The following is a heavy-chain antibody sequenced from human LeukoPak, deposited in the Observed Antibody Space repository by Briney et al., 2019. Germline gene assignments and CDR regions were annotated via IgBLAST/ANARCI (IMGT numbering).Heavy chain of an antibody. J-gene: IGHJ4*02. CDR3: AKDLGPGHY. V-gene: IGHV3-23*01. Sequence: GGSLRLSCAASGFTFAGFAMDWVRQAPGKGLEWVSDISGAGFSTLYADSVKGRFTISRDNSKNTLYLQMNSLRAEDTAVFYCAKDLGPGHYWGQGALVTVSS. CDR2: ISGAGFST. CDR1: GFTFAGFA. D-gene: IGHD2-2*01.